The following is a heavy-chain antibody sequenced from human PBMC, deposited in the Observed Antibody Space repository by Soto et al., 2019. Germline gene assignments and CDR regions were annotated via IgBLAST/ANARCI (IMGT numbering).Heavy chain of an antibody. CDR2: MNPNSGNT. V-gene: IGHV1-8*01. CDR3: ARYCSGWRDE. D-gene: IGHD2-15*01. J-gene: IGHJ4*02. Sequence: SSVKVSCKASGYTFTSYDINWVRQATGQGLEWMGWMNPNSGNTGYAQKFQGRVTITRDTSASTAYMELSSLRSEDTAVYYCARYCSGWRDEWDKGNLVTFCS. CDR1: GYTFTSYD.